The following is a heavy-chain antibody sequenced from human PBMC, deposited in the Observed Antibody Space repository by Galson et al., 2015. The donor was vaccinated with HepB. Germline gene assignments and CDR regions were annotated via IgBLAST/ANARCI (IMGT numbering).Heavy chain of an antibody. V-gene: IGHV3-23*01. Sequence: LRLSCAASGFTFSNFAMSWVRQAPGKGLEWVSSVDGSVGSTYYADSVKGRFTISRDDSKNTLYLQLNSLRAEDTAVYYCAKRSCTSGSCFFFYYWGQGTLVTVSS. D-gene: IGHD2-15*01. J-gene: IGHJ4*02. CDR2: VDGSVGST. CDR1: GFTFSNFA. CDR3: AKRSCTSGSCFFFYY.